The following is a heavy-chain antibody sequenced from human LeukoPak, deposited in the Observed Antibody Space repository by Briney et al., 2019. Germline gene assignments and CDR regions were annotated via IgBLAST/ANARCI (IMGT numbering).Heavy chain of an antibody. CDR3: ARGSRITIFGVVISSNAFDI. CDR2: INAGNGNT. J-gene: IGHJ3*02. CDR1: GYTFTSYA. V-gene: IGHV1-3*03. D-gene: IGHD3-3*01. Sequence: GASVKVSCKASGYTFTSYAMHWVRQAPGQRLEWVGWINAGNGNTKYSQEFQGRVTITRDTSASTAYMELSSLRSEDMAVYYCARGSRITIFGVVISSNAFDIWGQGTMVTVSS.